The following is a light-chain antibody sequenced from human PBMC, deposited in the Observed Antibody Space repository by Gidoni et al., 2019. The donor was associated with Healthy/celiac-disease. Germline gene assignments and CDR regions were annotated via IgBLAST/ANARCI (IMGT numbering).Light chain of an antibody. CDR1: QSISSW. J-gene: IGKJ5*01. Sequence: DIQMTQSPSTLSASVGDRVTITCRASQSISSWLAWYQQKPGTAPKLLIYKASSLESGVRSRFSGSGSGTEFTLTISSLQPDDFATYYCQQYNSYSGITFGQGTRLEIK. CDR2: KAS. CDR3: QQYNSYSGIT. V-gene: IGKV1-5*03.